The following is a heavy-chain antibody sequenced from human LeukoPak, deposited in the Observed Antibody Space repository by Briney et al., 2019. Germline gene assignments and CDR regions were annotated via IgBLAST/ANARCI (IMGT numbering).Heavy chain of an antibody. Sequence: EASVNVSCKASGYIFTIYHMHWVRQAPGQGLEWMGIIDPTGGSTTYPQRFQGRVTMTRDTSTSTVYMELSSLRSEDTAMYYCARDGCSSTRCSAGGNWFDPWGQGTLVTVSS. CDR1: GYIFTIYH. CDR2: IDPTGGST. J-gene: IGHJ5*02. D-gene: IGHD2-2*01. CDR3: ARDGCSSTRCSAGGNWFDP. V-gene: IGHV1-46*01.